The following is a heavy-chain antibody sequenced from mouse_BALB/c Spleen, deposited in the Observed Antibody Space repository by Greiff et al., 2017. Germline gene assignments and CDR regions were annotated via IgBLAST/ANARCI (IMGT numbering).Heavy chain of an antibody. V-gene: IGHV1-87*01. CDR3: ARAVYYVAMDY. Sequence: VQLQQSGAELVRPGASVTLSCKASGYTITSYYVQWVKQRPGQGLEWIGAIFPENGDTRYTPKFKGKATLTADTSSSTAYLQLSSLASEDTAVYYCARAVYYVAMDYWGQGTSVTVSS. J-gene: IGHJ4*01. CDR1: GYTITSYY. D-gene: IGHD2-1*01. CDR2: IFPENGDT.